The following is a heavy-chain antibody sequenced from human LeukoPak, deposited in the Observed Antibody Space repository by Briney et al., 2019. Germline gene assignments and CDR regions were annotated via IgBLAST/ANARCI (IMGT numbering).Heavy chain of an antibody. CDR2: ISDTGGST. Sequence: GGSLRLSCAASGFTFSSYGMSWVRQAPGKGLEWVSAISDTGGSTYYADSVKGRFAIYRENPKNTLYLQMNSLRAEDTAVYYCAKDYYYDSNHFDYWGQGTLVTVSS. J-gene: IGHJ4*02. V-gene: IGHV3-23*01. D-gene: IGHD3-22*01. CDR3: AKDYYYDSNHFDY. CDR1: GFTFSSYG.